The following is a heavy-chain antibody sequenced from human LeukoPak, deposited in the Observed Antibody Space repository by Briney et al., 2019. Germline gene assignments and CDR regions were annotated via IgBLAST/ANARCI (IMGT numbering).Heavy chain of an antibody. CDR2: ISGYNGYT. D-gene: IGHD3-22*01. V-gene: IGHV1-18*01. Sequence: GASVKVSCKASGYTFTSYGISWVRQAPGQGLEWMGWISGYNGYTHYAHNLQGSVTMTTDTSTSTAYMELRSLRSDDTAVYYCARDEARYSSGYYPNWFDPWGQGTLVTVSS. J-gene: IGHJ5*02. CDR1: GYTFTSYG. CDR3: ARDEARYSSGYYPNWFDP.